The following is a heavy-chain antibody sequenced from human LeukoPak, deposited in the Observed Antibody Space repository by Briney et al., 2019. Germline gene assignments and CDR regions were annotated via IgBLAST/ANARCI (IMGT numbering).Heavy chain of an antibody. Sequence: SETLSLTCTVSGGSISSGDYSWSWIRQPPGKGLEWIGYIYYSGSTYYNPSLKSRVTISVDTSKNQFSLKLSSVTAADTAVYYCARDGVVAAGTFDYWGQGTLVTVSS. CDR2: IYYSGST. V-gene: IGHV4-30-4*01. CDR3: ARDGVVAAGTFDY. CDR1: GGSISSGDYS. D-gene: IGHD2-2*01. J-gene: IGHJ4*02.